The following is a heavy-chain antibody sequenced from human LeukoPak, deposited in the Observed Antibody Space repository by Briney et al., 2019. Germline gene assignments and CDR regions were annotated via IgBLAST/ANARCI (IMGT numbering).Heavy chain of an antibody. V-gene: IGHV1-2*06. CDR3: ARDRITMVRGSMYYYYYYMDV. Sequence: ASVKVSCKASGYTFTGYHMHWVRQAPGQGLEWMGRINPNSGGTNYAQKFQGRVTMTRDTSISTAYMELSRLRSDDTAVYYCARDRITMVRGSMYYYYYYMDVWGKGTTVTVSS. D-gene: IGHD3-10*01. CDR2: INPNSGGT. CDR1: GYTFTGYH. J-gene: IGHJ6*03.